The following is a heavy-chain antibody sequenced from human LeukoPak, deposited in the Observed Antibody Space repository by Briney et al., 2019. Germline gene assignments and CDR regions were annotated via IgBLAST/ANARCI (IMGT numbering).Heavy chain of an antibody. Sequence: PSETLSLTCTVSGGSISSYYWSWIRQPPGKGLEWIGYIYYSGSTNYNPSLKSRVTISVDTSKNQFSLKLSSVTAADTAVYYCARGRMVRGVTIAYWFDPWGQGTLVTVSS. CDR3: ARGRMVRGVTIAYWFDP. J-gene: IGHJ5*02. D-gene: IGHD3-10*01. CDR1: GGSISSYY. V-gene: IGHV4-59*01. CDR2: IYYSGST.